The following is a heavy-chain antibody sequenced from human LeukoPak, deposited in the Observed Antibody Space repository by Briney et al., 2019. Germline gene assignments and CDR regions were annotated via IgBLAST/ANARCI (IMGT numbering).Heavy chain of an antibody. CDR1: GYTFIGYY. CDR3: ARRQGTTLNFDY. D-gene: IGHD1-1*01. V-gene: IGHV1-2*02. Sequence: ASVKVSWKASGYTFIGYYMHWVRQAPGQGLEWMGWINPDSGATNYAQKFQGRVTMTRDTSITTAYMELSRLRSDDTAVYYCARRQGTTLNFDYWGQGTLVTVSS. J-gene: IGHJ4*02. CDR2: INPDSGAT.